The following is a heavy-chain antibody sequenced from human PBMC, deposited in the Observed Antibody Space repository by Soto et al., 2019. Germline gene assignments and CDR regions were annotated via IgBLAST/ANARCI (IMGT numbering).Heavy chain of an antibody. CDR3: AATSVDIVATVYDAFDI. J-gene: IGHJ3*02. D-gene: IGHD5-12*01. Sequence: PSETLSLTCTVSGGSISNYYWSWIRQPPGKGLEWIGYIYYSGSTNYNPSLKSRVTISVDTSKNQFSLKLSSVTAADTAVYYCAATSVDIVATVYDAFDIWGQGTMVTVSS. CDR1: GGSISNYY. V-gene: IGHV4-59*01. CDR2: IYYSGST.